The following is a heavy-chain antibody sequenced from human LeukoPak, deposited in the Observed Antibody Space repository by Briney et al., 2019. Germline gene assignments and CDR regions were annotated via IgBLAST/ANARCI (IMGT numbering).Heavy chain of an antibody. J-gene: IGHJ4*02. V-gene: IGHV4-31*03. CDR3: ARVGSSTVGYYWGPLIDY. D-gene: IGHD3-22*01. CDR2: IYYSGST. Sequence: SQTLSLTCTVSGGSISSGGYYWSWIRQHPGRGLEWIGYIYYSGSTYYNPSLKSRVTISVDTSKNQFSLKLSSVTAADTAVYYCARVGSSTVGYYWGPLIDYWGQGTLVTVSS. CDR1: GGSISSGGYY.